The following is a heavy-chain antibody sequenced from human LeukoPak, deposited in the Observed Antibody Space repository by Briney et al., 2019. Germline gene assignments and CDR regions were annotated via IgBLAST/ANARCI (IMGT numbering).Heavy chain of an antibody. Sequence: ASVTLSCKASGYTFTSYLISWVRQVPGQGLEWMGWISGHNGNTDYAQKLKDRVTLTTDTSTSTAYMELRRLTSDDTAVDYCARIWAELQLVCDFWGEGALVTVSP. J-gene: IGHJ4*02. CDR3: ARIWAELQLVCDF. CDR2: ISGHNGNT. V-gene: IGHV1-18*01. D-gene: IGHD6-13*01. CDR1: GYTFTSYL.